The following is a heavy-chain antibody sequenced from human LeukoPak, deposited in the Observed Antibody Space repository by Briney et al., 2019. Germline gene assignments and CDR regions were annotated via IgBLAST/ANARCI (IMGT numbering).Heavy chain of an antibody. Sequence: PGGSLRLSCAASGFTFSDFWMTWVRQAPGKGLEWVANVKPDGSEKYYVDSVKGRFTISRDNAKNSLHLQMNSLSAEDTAVYYCARGFSMGQWGQGTLVTVSS. CDR3: ARGFSMGQ. CDR2: VKPDGSEK. V-gene: IGHV3-7*05. J-gene: IGHJ4*02. D-gene: IGHD5-24*01. CDR1: GFTFSDFW.